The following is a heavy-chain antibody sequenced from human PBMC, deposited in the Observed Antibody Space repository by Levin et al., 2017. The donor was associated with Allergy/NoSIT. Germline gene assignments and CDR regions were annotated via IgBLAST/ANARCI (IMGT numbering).Heavy chain of an antibody. V-gene: IGHV3-21*01. J-gene: IGHJ6*02. CDR1: GFTFSSYS. D-gene: IGHD4-11*01. CDR2: ISSSSSYI. Sequence: LSLTCAASGFTFSSYSMNWVRQAPGKGLEWVSSISSSSSYIYYADSVKGRFTISRDNAKNSLYLQMNSLRAEDTAVYYCARESTVNYYYGMDVWGQGTTVTVSS. CDR3: ARESTVNYYYGMDV.